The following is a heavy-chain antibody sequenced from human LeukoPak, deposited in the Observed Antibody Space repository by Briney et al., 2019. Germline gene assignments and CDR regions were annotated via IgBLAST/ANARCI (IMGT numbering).Heavy chain of an antibody. CDR3: AILTYYYDSSGYSVDY. Sequence: GGSLSLSCAGSAFTFSSYWMSWVRQAPGKGPEWVANIKDDGSEKYYLDSVKGRFTISRDNAKNSLYLQMNSLRAEDTAVYYCAILTYYYDSSGYSVDYWGQGTLVTVSS. CDR2: IKDDGSEK. V-gene: IGHV3-7*03. CDR1: AFTFSSYW. J-gene: IGHJ4*02. D-gene: IGHD3-22*01.